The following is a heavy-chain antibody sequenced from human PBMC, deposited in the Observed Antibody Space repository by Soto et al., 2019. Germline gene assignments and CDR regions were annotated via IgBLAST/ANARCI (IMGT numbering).Heavy chain of an antibody. CDR2: VSAGGENT. CDR3: ARGSSWLLSGYYYYYMDV. Sequence: PGGSLRLSCVASGFTFSSYAMSWVRQAPGKGLEWVSAVSAGGENTYYADFVKGRFTISRDNSKNTLYLQMNSLRAEDTAVYYCARGSSWLLSGYYYYYMDVWGKGTTVTVSS. V-gene: IGHV3-23*01. J-gene: IGHJ6*03. CDR1: GFTFSSYA. D-gene: IGHD5-12*01.